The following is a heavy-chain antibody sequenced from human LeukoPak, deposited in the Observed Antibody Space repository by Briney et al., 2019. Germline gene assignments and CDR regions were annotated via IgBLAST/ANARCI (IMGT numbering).Heavy chain of an antibody. D-gene: IGHD3-22*01. V-gene: IGHV3-23*01. CDR2: ISGSGGST. Sequence: PGGSLRLSCAASGFTFSSYAMSWVRQAPGKGLEWVSAISGSGGSTYYADSVKGRFTIFRDNSKNTLYLQMNSLRAEDTAVYYCAKDHSFWQDYYDSSGYTFDYWGQGTLVTVSS. J-gene: IGHJ4*02. CDR1: GFTFSSYA. CDR3: AKDHSFWQDYYDSSGYTFDY.